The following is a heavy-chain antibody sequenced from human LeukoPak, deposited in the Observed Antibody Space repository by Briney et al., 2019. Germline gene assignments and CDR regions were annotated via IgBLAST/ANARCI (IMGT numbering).Heavy chain of an antibody. J-gene: IGHJ4*02. V-gene: IGHV3-23*01. CDR1: GFTFSSYV. CDR3: ARDLVRGTSDY. CDR2: ISGSGGTT. D-gene: IGHD3-10*01. Sequence: PGGSLRLSCAASGFTFSSYVMSWVRQAPGKGLEWVSGISGSGGTTYYADSVKGRFTISRDNAKNSLYLQMNGLRDEDTAVYYCARDLVRGTSDYWGQGTLVTVSS.